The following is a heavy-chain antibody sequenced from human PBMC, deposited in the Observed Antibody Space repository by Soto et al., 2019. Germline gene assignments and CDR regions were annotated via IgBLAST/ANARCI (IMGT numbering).Heavy chain of an antibody. Sequence: GASVKVSCKAFGYTLTRYGISWVRQAPGQGVEWMGWISAYNGNTNYAQKLQGRVTMTTDTSTSTAYMELRSLRSDDTAVYYCARLSRLGYCSSTSCPYDYWGQGTLVTVSS. V-gene: IGHV1-18*01. J-gene: IGHJ4*02. CDR3: ARLSRLGYCSSTSCPYDY. CDR1: GYTLTRYG. CDR2: ISAYNGNT. D-gene: IGHD2-2*01.